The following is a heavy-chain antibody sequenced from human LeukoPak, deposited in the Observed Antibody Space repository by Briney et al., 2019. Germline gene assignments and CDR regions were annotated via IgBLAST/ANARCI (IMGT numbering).Heavy chain of an antibody. CDR3: ARVVGATTPVDY. CDR1: GFTFSSYS. CDR2: ISSSSSYI. V-gene: IGHV3-21*01. J-gene: IGHJ4*02. Sequence: GGSLRLSCAASGFTFSSYSMNWVRQAPGKGLEWVSSISSSSSYIYYADSVKGRFTISRDNAKNSLYLQMNSLRAEDTAVYYCARVVGATTPVDYWGQGTLVTVSS. D-gene: IGHD1-26*01.